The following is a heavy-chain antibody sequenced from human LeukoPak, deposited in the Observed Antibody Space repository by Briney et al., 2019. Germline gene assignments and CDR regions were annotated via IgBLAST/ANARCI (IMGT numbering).Heavy chain of an antibody. V-gene: IGHV1-46*01. CDR1: GYTFTSYY. J-gene: IGHJ6*04. D-gene: IGHD5-18*01. CDR3: ARDRGYSYGTGYYYYGMDV. Sequence: GASVKVSCKASGYTFTSYYMHWVRQAPGQGLEWMGIINPSGGGTSYAQKFQGRVTMTRDTSTSTVYMELSSLRSEDTAVYYCARDRGYSYGTGYYYYGMDVWGKGTTVTVSS. CDR2: INPSGGGT.